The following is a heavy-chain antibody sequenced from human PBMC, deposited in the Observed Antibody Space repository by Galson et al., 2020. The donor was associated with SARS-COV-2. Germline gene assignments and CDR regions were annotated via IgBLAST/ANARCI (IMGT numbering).Heavy chain of an antibody. CDR1: GGSISSYY. J-gene: IGHJ6*02. CDR2: IYYSGST. D-gene: IGHD2-2*01. CDR3: ARAKGYCSSTSCYAHYYYYGMDV. Sequence: SETLSLTCTVSGGSISSYYWSWIRQPPGKGLEWIGYIYYSGSTNYNPSLKSRVTISVDTSKNQFSLKLSSVTAADTAVYYCARAKGYCSSTSCYAHYYYYGMDVWGQGTTVTVSS. V-gene: IGHV4-59*13.